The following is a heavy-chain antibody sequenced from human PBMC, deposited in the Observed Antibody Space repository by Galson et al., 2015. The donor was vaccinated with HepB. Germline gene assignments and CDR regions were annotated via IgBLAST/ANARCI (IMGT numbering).Heavy chain of an antibody. CDR2: INPNSGDT. CDR1: GYTFIDYY. J-gene: IGHJ6*03. D-gene: IGHD1-26*01. CDR3: ARVRSPGAFDYYYYYYMDV. Sequence: SVKVSCKASGYTFIDYYIHWLRQAPGQGLEWVGRINPNSGDTNYAQQFQGRVTMTRDTSINTAYMDLSRLISDDTAVYYCARVRSPGAFDYYYYYYMDVWGKGTTVTVSS. V-gene: IGHV1-2*06.